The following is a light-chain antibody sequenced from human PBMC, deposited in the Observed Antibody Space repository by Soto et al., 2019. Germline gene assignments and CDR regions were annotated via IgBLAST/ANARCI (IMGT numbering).Light chain of an antibody. Sequence: MQLNQSAYALAASVGDRVTIPCRASQSINTRLAWYQQRPGKAPNLLIYDASTLESGVPSRFSGSGSGTEFTLTISSLQPDDFATYSCQQYYTYSRTFGQGTKV. J-gene: IGKJ1*01. CDR3: QQYYTYSRT. CDR2: DAS. CDR1: QSINTR. V-gene: IGKV1-5*01.